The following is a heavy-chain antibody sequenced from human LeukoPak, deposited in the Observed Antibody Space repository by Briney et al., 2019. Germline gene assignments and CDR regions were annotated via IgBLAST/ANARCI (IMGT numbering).Heavy chain of an antibody. D-gene: IGHD4-17*01. J-gene: IGHJ6*02. CDR2: ISSSSSYI. V-gene: IGHV3-21*01. CDR1: GFTFSNAW. Sequence: GESLRLSCAASGFTFSNAWMNWVRQAPGKGLEWVSSISSSSSYIYYADSVKGRFTISRDNAKNSLYLQMNSLRAEDTAVYYGARFYGDYGMDVWGQGTTVTVSS. CDR3: ARFYGDYGMDV.